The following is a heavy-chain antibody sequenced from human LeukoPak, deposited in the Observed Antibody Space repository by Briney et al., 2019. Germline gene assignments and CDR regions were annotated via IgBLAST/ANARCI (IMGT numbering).Heavy chain of an antibody. CDR1: KFIFSDYG. CDR2: IWYDGSDE. J-gene: IGHJ4*02. CDR3: AKLWYQLLPFDY. D-gene: IGHD2-2*01. Sequence: GGSLRLSCAASKFIFSDYGMHWVRQAPGKGLEWVAFIWYDGSDEYYADSVKGRLTISRDNSKHTLYLQMNSLRAEDTAVYYCAKLWYQLLPFDYWGQGTLVTVSS. V-gene: IGHV3-30*02.